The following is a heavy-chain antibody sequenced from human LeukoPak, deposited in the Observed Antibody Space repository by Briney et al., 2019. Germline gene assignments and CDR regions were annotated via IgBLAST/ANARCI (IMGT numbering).Heavy chain of an antibody. D-gene: IGHD3-22*01. Sequence: GGSLRLSCAASGFTFSSYGMSWVRQAPGKGLEWVSAISGSGGSTYYADSVKGRFTISRDNSKNTLYLQMNSLRAEDTAVYYCARKYPYYYYDSTVLDYYFDYWGQGTLVTVSS. V-gene: IGHV3-23*01. CDR2: ISGSGGST. J-gene: IGHJ4*02. CDR1: GFTFSSYG. CDR3: ARKYPYYYYDSTVLDYYFDY.